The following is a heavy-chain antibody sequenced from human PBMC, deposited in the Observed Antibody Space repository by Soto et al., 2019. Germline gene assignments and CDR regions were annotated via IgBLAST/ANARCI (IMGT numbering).Heavy chain of an antibody. CDR3: ARGTQPTAWKLDY. V-gene: IGHV4-59*01. Sequence: QVQLQESGPGLVKPSETLSLTCTDSGGSISPYYWTWIRQPPGKGLEWIGYVSHGGRANYNPSLKSRATRSVDTSKNQFSLKLPSVTSADTAVYYCARGTQPTAWKLDYWGRGTLVTVSP. CDR1: GGSISPYY. D-gene: IGHD1-1*01. CDR2: VSHGGRA. J-gene: IGHJ4*02.